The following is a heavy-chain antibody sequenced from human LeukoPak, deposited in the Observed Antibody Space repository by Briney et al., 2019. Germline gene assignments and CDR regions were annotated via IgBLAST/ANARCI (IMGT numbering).Heavy chain of an antibody. CDR1: GFSLSTSGVG. CDR3: ARRTPWVLWGFDY. J-gene: IGHJ4*02. D-gene: IGHD1-26*01. CDR2: IYWDDYK. Sequence: SGPTLVNPTQPLTLTGTVSGFSLSTSGVGVGGIRQPPGKALEWLALIYWDDYKQYNPSLKSRGTSTKYSSQNPVVLKMSNMDPVETATYYCARRTPWVLWGFDYWGQGTLVTVSS. V-gene: IGHV2-5*02.